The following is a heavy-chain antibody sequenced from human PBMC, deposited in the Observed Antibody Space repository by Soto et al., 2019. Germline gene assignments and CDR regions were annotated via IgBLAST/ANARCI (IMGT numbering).Heavy chain of an antibody. V-gene: IGHV1-46*01. J-gene: IGHJ5*02. CDR2: INPDAGAT. CDR3: ARGDIVLVPASEGNWFDP. D-gene: IGHD2-2*01. CDR1: AYSFTTYH. Sequence: QVQLVQSGAEVKKPGASVTVSCKASAYSFTTYHIHWVRQAPGQGLEWMGLINPDAGATNYSQRFQGRLRLTRSTSTSTVYMELRSQTFDDTAVYYCARGDIVLVPASEGNWFDPWGQGTLVTVSS.